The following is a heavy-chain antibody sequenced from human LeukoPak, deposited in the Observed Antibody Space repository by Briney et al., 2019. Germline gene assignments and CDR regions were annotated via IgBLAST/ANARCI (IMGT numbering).Heavy chain of an antibody. CDR3: TASSSWPDDAFDI. V-gene: IGHV3-15*01. J-gene: IGHJ3*02. D-gene: IGHD6-13*01. CDR2: IKSKTDGGTT. Sequence: GGSLRLSCAASGFTFSNAWMSWVRQAPGKGLEWVGRIKSKTDGGTTDYAAPVKGRFTISRDDSKNTLYLQMNSPKTEDTAVYYCTASSSWPDDAFDIWGQGTMVTVSS. CDR1: GFTFSNAW.